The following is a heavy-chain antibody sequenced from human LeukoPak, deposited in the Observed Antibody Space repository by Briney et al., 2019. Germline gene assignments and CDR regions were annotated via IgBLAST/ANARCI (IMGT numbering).Heavy chain of an antibody. J-gene: IGHJ4*02. CDR3: TRADGYSSGWYHDY. V-gene: IGHV3-49*04. Sequence: GGSLRLSCTASGFTIGDYAMSWVRQAPGKGLEWVGFIRSKAYGGTTEYAASVKGRFTISRDDSKSIAYLRMNSLKTEDTAVYYYTRADGYSSGWYHDYWGQGTLVTVSS. CDR2: IRSKAYGGTT. CDR1: GFTIGDYA. D-gene: IGHD6-19*01.